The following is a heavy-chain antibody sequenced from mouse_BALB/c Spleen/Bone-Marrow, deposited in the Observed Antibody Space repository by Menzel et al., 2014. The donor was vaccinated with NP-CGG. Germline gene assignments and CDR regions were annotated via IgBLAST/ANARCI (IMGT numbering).Heavy chain of an antibody. CDR1: GFTFSSYG. J-gene: IGHJ2*01. Sequence: EVKLMESGGDLVNPGGSLKLSCAASGFTFSSYGMSWVRQTPDKRLEWVATISSGGSYTYYPDSVKGRFTISRDNAKNTLYLQMSSLKSEDTAKYYCTRRPLESNSYFDYWGQGTTLTVSS. CDR3: TRRPLESNSYFDY. CDR2: ISSGGSYT. D-gene: IGHD2-5*01. V-gene: IGHV5-6*02.